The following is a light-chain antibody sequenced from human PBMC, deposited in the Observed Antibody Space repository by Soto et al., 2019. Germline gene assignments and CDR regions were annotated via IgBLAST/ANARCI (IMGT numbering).Light chain of an antibody. CDR3: QQRGNWPPT. CDR1: QSVSSY. CDR2: DAS. V-gene: IGKV3-11*01. J-gene: IGKJ3*01. Sequence: EVVLTQSPATLSLSPGERATPPCRASQSVSSYLAWYQQKPGQTPRLLIYDASNRATGIPARFSGSGSGTDFTLTISSLEPEDFAFYFCQQRGNWPPTFGPGTKVDI.